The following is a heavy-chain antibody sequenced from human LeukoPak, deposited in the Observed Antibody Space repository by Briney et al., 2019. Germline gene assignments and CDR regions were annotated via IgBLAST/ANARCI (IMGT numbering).Heavy chain of an antibody. CDR1: GGSISSGSYY. Sequence: SETLSLTRTVSGGSISSGSYYWSWIRQPAGKGLEWIGRIYTSGSTNYNPSLKSRVTISVDTSKNQFSLKLSSVTAADTAVYYCARDSGSPWGQGTLVTVSS. CDR3: ARDSGSP. CDR2: IYTSGST. J-gene: IGHJ5*02. D-gene: IGHD1-26*01. V-gene: IGHV4-61*02.